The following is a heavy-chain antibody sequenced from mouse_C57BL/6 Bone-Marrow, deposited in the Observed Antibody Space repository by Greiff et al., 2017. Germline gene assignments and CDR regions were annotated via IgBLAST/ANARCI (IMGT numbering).Heavy chain of an antibody. J-gene: IGHJ2*01. D-gene: IGHD1-1*01. Sequence: QVKLQQSGAELARPGASVKLSCKASGYTFTSYGISWVKQRNGKGLEWIGEIYPRSGNTYYNEKFKGKATLTADKSSSTAYMELRSLTSVDYSVYCCAREITTVAYWGQGTTLTVSS. CDR1: GYTFTSYG. V-gene: IGHV1-81*01. CDR2: IYPRSGNT. CDR3: AREITTVAY.